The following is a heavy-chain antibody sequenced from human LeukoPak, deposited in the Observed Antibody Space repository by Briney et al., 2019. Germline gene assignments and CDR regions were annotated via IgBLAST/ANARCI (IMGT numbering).Heavy chain of an antibody. CDR2: IYYISNT. J-gene: IGHJ4*02. D-gene: IGHD1-26*01. V-gene: IGHV4-61*08. CDR1: GASVGSAGYY. CDR3: ARTQSQSGSYRYYFGY. Sequence: PSETLSLTCTVSGASVGSAGYYWSWIQQPPGGGLEWIGYIYYISNTNYNPSLKSRVTMSVDPSKNQFSLKLNSVTAADTAVYYCARTQSQSGSYRYYFGYWGQGTLVTVSS.